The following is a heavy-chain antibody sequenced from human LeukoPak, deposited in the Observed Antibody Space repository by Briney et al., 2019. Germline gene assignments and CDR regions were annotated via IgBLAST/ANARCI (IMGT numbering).Heavy chain of an antibody. D-gene: IGHD3-3*01. CDR3: ASPPRYDFWSGYYKDY. CDR1: GFTFSSYW. J-gene: IGHJ4*02. Sequence: PGGSLRLSCAASGFTFSSYWMSWVRQAPGKGREWVANIKQDGSEKYYVDAVKGRFTISRDNAKNSLYLQMNSLRAEDTAVYYCASPPRYDFWSGYYKDYWGQGTLVTVSS. CDR2: IKQDGSEK. V-gene: IGHV3-7*01.